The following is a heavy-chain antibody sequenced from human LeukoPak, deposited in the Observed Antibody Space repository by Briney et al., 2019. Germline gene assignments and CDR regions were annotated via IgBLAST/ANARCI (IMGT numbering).Heavy chain of an antibody. CDR1: GGSFSNYY. Sequence: SETLSLTCAVYGGSFSNYYWSWIRQSQGMGREWIGEINDSGRTNYNPSLMSRVTVSVDTSKNQFSLRLTSVTATDTAVYYCARRWNYGRNYYIDVWGKGAAVSVSS. CDR2: INDSGRT. CDR3: ARRWNYGRNYYIDV. V-gene: IGHV4-34*01. J-gene: IGHJ6*03. D-gene: IGHD1-7*01.